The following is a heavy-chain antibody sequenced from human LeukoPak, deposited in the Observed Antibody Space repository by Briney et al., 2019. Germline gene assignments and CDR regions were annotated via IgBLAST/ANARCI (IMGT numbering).Heavy chain of an antibody. CDR3: ARGEFEQWLGKYYFDY. CDR1: GFTFGSYS. Sequence: GGSLRLSCAASGFTFGSYSMNWVRQAPGKGLEWVSSISSSSSYIYYADSVKGRFTISRDNAKNSLYLQMNSLRAEDTAVYYCARGEFEQWLGKYYFDYWGQGTLVTVSS. V-gene: IGHV3-21*01. CDR2: ISSSSSYI. D-gene: IGHD6-19*01. J-gene: IGHJ4*02.